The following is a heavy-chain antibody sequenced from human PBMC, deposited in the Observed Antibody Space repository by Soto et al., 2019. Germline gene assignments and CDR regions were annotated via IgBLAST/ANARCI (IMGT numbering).Heavy chain of an antibody. J-gene: IGHJ3*02. Sequence: GGSLRLSCAASGFTFSSYSMNWVRQAPGKGLEWVSSISSSSSYIYYADSVKGRFTISRDNAKNSLYLQVNSLRAEDTAVYYCARDSSSWYAFDIWGQGTMVTVSS. V-gene: IGHV3-21*01. CDR1: GFTFSSYS. CDR2: ISSSSSYI. D-gene: IGHD6-13*01. CDR3: ARDSSSWYAFDI.